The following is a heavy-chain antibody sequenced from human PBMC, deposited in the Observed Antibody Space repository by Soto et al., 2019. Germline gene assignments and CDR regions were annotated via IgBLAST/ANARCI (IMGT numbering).Heavy chain of an antibody. D-gene: IGHD3-16*01. CDR2: SRADNSHP. CDR3: ARAAERVDFVWGRNEAVDI. V-gene: IGHV1-18*01. Sequence: QVQLLQSGPEVKKPGASVKVSCRAFGYKFTEFGISWVRQAPGQGLEWVGWSRADNSHPNYARSLQGSVNGTADTSSSTAYWELTSLTSADTAVYYCARAAERVDFVWGRNEAVDIWGQGTVVFVSS. J-gene: IGHJ3*02. CDR1: GYKFTEFG.